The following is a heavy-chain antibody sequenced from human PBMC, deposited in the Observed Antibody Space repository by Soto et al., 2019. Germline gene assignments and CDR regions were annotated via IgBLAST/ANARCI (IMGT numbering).Heavy chain of an antibody. D-gene: IGHD5-18*01. CDR1: GFSFSSYA. Sequence: EVQLLESGGGLVQPGGSLSLSCAASGFSFSSYAMNWVRQAPGKGLEWVSAISGNAAGTYYADSVKGRFTISRDNSKNTWYLQMNSLRAEDTALYYCAKGKYSYGPFPLDYWGQGTLVTVSS. J-gene: IGHJ4*02. V-gene: IGHV3-23*01. CDR2: ISGNAAGT. CDR3: AKGKYSYGPFPLDY.